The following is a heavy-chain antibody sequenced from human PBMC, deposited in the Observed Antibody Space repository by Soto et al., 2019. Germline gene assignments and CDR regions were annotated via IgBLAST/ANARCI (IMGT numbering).Heavy chain of an antibody. V-gene: IGHV3-30-3*01. Sequence: QVQLVESGGGVVQPGRSLRLSCAASGFTFSSYAMHWVRQAPGKGLEWVAVISYDGSNKYYADSVKGRFTISRDNSKNTLYLQMNSLRAEDTAVYYCARERYDFWSGYQGGMDVWGQGTTVTVSS. J-gene: IGHJ6*02. CDR2: ISYDGSNK. CDR3: ARERYDFWSGYQGGMDV. CDR1: GFTFSSYA. D-gene: IGHD3-3*01.